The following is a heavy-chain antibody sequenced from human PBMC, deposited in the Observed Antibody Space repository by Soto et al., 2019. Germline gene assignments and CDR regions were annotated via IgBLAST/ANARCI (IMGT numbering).Heavy chain of an antibody. Sequence: GGSLRLSCAASGFTFSSYAMHWVRQAPGKGLEWVAVISYDGSNKYYADSVKGRFTISRDNSKNTLYLQMNSLRAEDTAVYYCASGYYDFWSGYYSFYYYGMDVWGQGTTVTVSS. J-gene: IGHJ6*02. D-gene: IGHD3-3*01. CDR1: GFTFSSYA. CDR3: ASGYYDFWSGYYSFYYYGMDV. CDR2: ISYDGSNK. V-gene: IGHV3-30-3*01.